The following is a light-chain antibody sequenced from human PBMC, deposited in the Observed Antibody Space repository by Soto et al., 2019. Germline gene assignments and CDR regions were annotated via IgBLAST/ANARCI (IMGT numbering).Light chain of an antibody. Sequence: QSVLTQPPSVSGAPGQRVTISCTGSSSNIGAGYDVHWYQQRPGTAPKLLIFATNNRPSGVPDRFSGSKSGTSASLAITGLQAEYEGDYYCQSYDSTLSARYVFGTGTKLTVL. CDR3: QSYDSTLSARYV. CDR1: SSNIGAGYD. V-gene: IGLV1-40*01. CDR2: ATN. J-gene: IGLJ1*01.